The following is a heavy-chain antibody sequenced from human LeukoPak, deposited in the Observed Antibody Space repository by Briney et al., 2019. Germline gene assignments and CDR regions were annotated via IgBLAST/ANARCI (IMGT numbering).Heavy chain of an antibody. V-gene: IGHV3-48*01. J-gene: IGHJ4*02. D-gene: IGHD6-6*01. CDR2: ISSSSSTI. Sequence: PGGSLRLSCAASGFAFSSYSMNWVRQAPGKGLEWVSYISSSSSTIYYADSVKGRFTISRDNAKNSLYLQMNSLRAEDTAVYYCAKVLFPGRVAARPDDYWGQGTLVTVSS. CDR3: AKVLFPGRVAARPDDY. CDR1: GFAFSSYS.